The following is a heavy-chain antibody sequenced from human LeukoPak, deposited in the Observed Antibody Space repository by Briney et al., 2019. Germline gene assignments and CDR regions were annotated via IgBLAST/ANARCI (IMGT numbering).Heavy chain of an antibody. CDR2: ISYDGSNK. Sequence: GRSLRLSCAASGFTFSSYAMHWVRQAPGKGLEWVAVISYDGSNKYYADSVKGRFTISRDNSKNTLYLQMNSLRAEDTAVYYCARGDDNVLLWFGESRGYYFDYWGQGTLVTVSS. D-gene: IGHD3-10*01. CDR3: ARGDDNVLLWFGESRGYYFDY. CDR1: GFTFSSYA. V-gene: IGHV3-30*04. J-gene: IGHJ4*02.